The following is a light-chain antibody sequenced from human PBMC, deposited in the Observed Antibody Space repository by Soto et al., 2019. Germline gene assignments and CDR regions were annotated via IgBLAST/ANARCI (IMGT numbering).Light chain of an antibody. CDR1: QSVSSSY. J-gene: IGKJ2*01. CDR2: GAS. CDR3: QQYGSSPLYT. Sequence: EIVLTQSPGTLSLSPGERATLSCRASQSVSSSYLAWYQQKPGQAPRLLIYGASSRATGIPDRFSGSGSGTDFTLNISRLESEDFAVYYCQQYGSSPLYTFGQGTKLEIK. V-gene: IGKV3-20*01.